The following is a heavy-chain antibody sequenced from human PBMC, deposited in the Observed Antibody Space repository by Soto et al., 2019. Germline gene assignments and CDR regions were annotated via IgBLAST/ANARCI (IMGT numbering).Heavy chain of an antibody. D-gene: IGHD5-12*01. J-gene: IGHJ4*02. CDR1: GGSISSYY. CDR2: IYYSGST. V-gene: IGHV4-59*01. CDR3: ARVEGYGYNWVYFDY. Sequence: SETLSLTCTVSGGSISSYYWSWIRQPPGKGLEWIGYIYYSGSTSYNPSLKSRVTISVDTSKNQFSLKLSSVTAVDTAVYYCARVEGYGYNWVYFDYWGQGTMVTVSS.